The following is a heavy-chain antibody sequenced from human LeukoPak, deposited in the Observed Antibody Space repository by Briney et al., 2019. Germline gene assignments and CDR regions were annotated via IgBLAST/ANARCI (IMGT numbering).Heavy chain of an antibody. J-gene: IGHJ4*02. Sequence: MPSETLSLTCTVSGGSISSGGYYWSWIRQHPGKGLEWIGYIYYSGSTYYNPSLKSRVTISVDTSKNQFSLKLSSVTAADTAVYYCARVGWFGESDTAVGYWGQGTLVTVSS. D-gene: IGHD3-10*01. CDR2: IYYSGST. V-gene: IGHV4-31*03. CDR3: ARVGWFGESDTAVGY. CDR1: GGSISSGGYY.